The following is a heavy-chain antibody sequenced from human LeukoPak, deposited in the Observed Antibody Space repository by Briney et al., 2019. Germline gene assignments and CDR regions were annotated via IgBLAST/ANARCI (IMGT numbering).Heavy chain of an antibody. J-gene: IGHJ4*02. V-gene: IGHV3-23*01. CDR1: GFTRSSYE. Sequence: GSLRLSCTASGFTRSSYEMSWIRQGPGKGPGWGSSMDYSGDSTHYADSVMGLFTISRDNSKNTLYLQLKSLSSVDTAVCYFDRNSGGYGVSWGQGTLVTASS. D-gene: IGHD6-19*01. CDR3: DRNSGGYGVS. CDR2: MDYSGDST.